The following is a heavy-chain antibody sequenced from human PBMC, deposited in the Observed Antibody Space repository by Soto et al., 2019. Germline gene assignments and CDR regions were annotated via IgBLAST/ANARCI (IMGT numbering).Heavy chain of an antibody. CDR1: GYTFTSYD. J-gene: IGHJ6*03. CDR2: MNPNSGNT. D-gene: IGHD3-10*01. CDR3: ARRAVLLWFGESRRYYYYMDV. Sequence: ASVKVSCKASGYTFTSYDINWVRQATGQRLEWIGWMNPNSGNTGYAQKFQGRVTMTRNTSISTAYMELSSLRSEDTAVYYCARRAVLLWFGESRRYYYYMDVWGKGTTVTVSS. V-gene: IGHV1-8*01.